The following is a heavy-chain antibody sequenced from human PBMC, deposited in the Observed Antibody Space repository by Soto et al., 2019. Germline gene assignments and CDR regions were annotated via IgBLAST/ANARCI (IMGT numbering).Heavy chain of an antibody. CDR3: ARIRAGYSSSWSFYYYCGMDV. Sequence: QVTLKESGPVLVKPTETLTLTCTVSGFSLSNARMGVSWIRQPPGKALEWLAHIFSNDEKSYSTSLKSRLTISNDTSKFQVVLTMTNMYPVDTATYYCARIRAGYSSSWSFYYYCGMDVWGQGTTVTVSS. D-gene: IGHD6-13*01. V-gene: IGHV2-26*01. CDR2: IFSNDEK. J-gene: IGHJ6*02. CDR1: GFSLSNARMG.